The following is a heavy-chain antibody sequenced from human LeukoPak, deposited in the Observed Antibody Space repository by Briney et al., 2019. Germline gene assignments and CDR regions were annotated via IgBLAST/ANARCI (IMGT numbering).Heavy chain of an antibody. D-gene: IGHD4-17*01. Sequence: PGGSLRLSCAAFGFTFSSYEINCVRQAPGKGLEWVSYISISGSTIYYADSVKGRFTITSDNALNSLYLQMNGLTAEDTAVYYCARDLRVYGDYALYWGQGTLVTGSS. CDR2: ISISGSTI. CDR1: GFTFSSYE. V-gene: IGHV3-48*03. CDR3: ARDLRVYGDYALY. J-gene: IGHJ4*02.